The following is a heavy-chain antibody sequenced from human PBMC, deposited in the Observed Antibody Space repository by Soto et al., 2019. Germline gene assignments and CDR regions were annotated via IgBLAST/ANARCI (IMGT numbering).Heavy chain of an antibody. CDR2: IYPGDSDT. CDR3: ARLNHHDYIWGSYRPNYYFDY. Sequence: PGESLKISSKGSGYSFTSYWIRWVRQMPGKGLEWMGIIYPGDSDTRYSPSFQGQVTISADKSISTAYLQWSSLKASDTAMYYCARLNHHDYIWGSYRPNYYFDYWGQGTLVTVSS. D-gene: IGHD3-16*02. CDR1: GYSFTSYW. V-gene: IGHV5-51*01. J-gene: IGHJ4*02.